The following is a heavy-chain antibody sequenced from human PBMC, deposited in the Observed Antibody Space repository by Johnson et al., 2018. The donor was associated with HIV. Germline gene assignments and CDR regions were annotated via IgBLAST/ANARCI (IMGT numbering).Heavy chain of an antibody. V-gene: IGHV3-33*01. Sequence: QVQLVESGGGVVQPGRSLRLSCAASGFTFSSYGMHWVRQAPGKGLEWVAVIWYDGSNEHYADSVKGRFTISRDNAKNTLYLQMNSLRAEDTAVYYCARGGKSYYGAFDIWGQGTMVTVSS. D-gene: IGHD3-10*01. CDR3: ARGGKSYYGAFDI. J-gene: IGHJ3*02. CDR2: IWYDGSNE. CDR1: GFTFSSYG.